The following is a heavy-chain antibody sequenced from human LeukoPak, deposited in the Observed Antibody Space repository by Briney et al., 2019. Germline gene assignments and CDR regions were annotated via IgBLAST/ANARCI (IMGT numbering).Heavy chain of an antibody. CDR2: ISGSGDST. D-gene: IGHD3-22*01. J-gene: IGHJ4*02. Sequence: GGSLRLSCAASGFTVSSYYMNWVRQAPGKELEWVSVISGSGDSTYYADSVKGRFTISRDNSKNTLYLQMNSLRAEDTAVYYCVKVGYYNDSSGYYLDYFDYWGQGTLVTVSS. CDR3: VKVGYYNDSSGYYLDYFDY. V-gene: IGHV3-23*01. CDR1: GFTVSSYY.